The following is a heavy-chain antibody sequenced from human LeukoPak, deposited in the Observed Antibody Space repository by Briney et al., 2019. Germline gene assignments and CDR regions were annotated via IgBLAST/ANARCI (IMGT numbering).Heavy chain of an antibody. V-gene: IGHV3-33*03. J-gene: IGHJ4*02. Sequence: PGGSLRLSCAAPGSTFSSYGMHWVRQAPGKGLEWVVVIWYDGSNKYYADSVKGRFTISRDNAKNTAYLQMNNLRAEDTAVYYCVSFYETYWGRGTLVTVSS. CDR2: IWYDGSNK. CDR1: GSTFSSYG. CDR3: VSFYETY. D-gene: IGHD2/OR15-2a*01.